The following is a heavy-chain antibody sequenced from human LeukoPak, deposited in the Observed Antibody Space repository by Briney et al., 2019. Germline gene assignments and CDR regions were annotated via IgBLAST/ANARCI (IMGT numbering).Heavy chain of an antibody. V-gene: IGHV4-34*01. J-gene: IGHJ5*02. CDR1: GGSFSGYY. Sequence: WETLSLTCAVYGGSFSGYYWSWIRQPPGKGLDWIGEINHSGSTNYNPSLKSRVTISVHTSKNQFSLKLSSVTAADTAVYYCASLLVSRGSRFDPWGQGTLVTVSS. D-gene: IGHD1-14*01. CDR2: INHSGST. CDR3: ASLLVSRGSRFDP.